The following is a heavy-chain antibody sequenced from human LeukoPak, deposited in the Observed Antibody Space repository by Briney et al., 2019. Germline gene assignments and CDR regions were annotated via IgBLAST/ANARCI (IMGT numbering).Heavy chain of an antibody. CDR3: ARGATYAYYQDY. CDR2: IKYDASST. J-gene: IGHJ4*02. CDR1: GFTLQSHR. Sequence: GSLRLSCADSGFTLQSHRMDLGRQGPGKGPGWVSRIKYDASSTSYADSVKGRFTISRDNAKNTLYLQMNSLRAEDTAVYYCARGATYAYYQDYWGQGTLVTVSS. V-gene: IGHV3-74*01. D-gene: IGHD1-26*01.